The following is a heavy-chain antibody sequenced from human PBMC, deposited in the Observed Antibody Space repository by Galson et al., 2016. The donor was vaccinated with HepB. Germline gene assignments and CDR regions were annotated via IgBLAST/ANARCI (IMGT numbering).Heavy chain of an antibody. CDR1: GFSFSTSG. J-gene: IGHJ4*02. D-gene: IGHD3-16*01. CDR2: ITAGGGTT. Sequence: SLRLSCAASGFSFSTSGMSWVRQTPGRGLEWVSGITAGGGTTHYADSVKGRFTISRDNSNNTLYLYMNSLRAGDTAVYYCGKHGGFDYRGQGTPVTVSS. CDR3: GKHGGFDY. V-gene: IGHV3-23*01.